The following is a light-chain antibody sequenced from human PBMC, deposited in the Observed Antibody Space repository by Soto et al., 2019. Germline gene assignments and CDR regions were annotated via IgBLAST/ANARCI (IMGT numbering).Light chain of an antibody. V-gene: IGKV1-5*01. Sequence: DIQMTQSPSTLSASVGDRVTITCRASQSISSWLAWYQQKPGKAPKLLMYDVSSLERGVPSRFSGSGSGTEFTLTISSLQPDDFATYYCQQYNSYSWTFGQGAKVDIK. CDR2: DVS. CDR1: QSISSW. J-gene: IGKJ1*01. CDR3: QQYNSYSWT.